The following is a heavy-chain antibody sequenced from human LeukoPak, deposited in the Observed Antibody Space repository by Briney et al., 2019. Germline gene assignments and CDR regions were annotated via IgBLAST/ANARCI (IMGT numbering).Heavy chain of an antibody. V-gene: IGHV3-48*03. CDR1: GFTFSSYE. J-gene: IGHJ6*02. D-gene: IGHD6-19*01. CDR2: ISSSGSTI. CDR3: VRLVVERYYYHGMDV. Sequence: GGSLRLSCAASGFTFSSYEINWVRQAPGKGLEWVSYISSSGSTIYYADSVKGRLTISRDNAKNSLYLQMNSLRAEDTAVYYCVRLVVERYYYHGMDVWGQGTTVTVPS.